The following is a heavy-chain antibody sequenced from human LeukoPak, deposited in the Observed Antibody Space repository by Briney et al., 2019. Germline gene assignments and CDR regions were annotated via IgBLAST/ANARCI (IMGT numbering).Heavy chain of an antibody. CDR3: ANYGSGSYRFDP. J-gene: IGHJ5*02. CDR1: GGSISSGGYY. CDR2: IYYSGST. V-gene: IGHV4-31*03. Sequence: SETLSLTCTVSGGSISSGGYYWSWIRQHPGKGLEWIGYIYYSGSTYYNPSLKSRVTISVDTSKNQFSLKLSSVTAADTAVYYCANYGSGSYRFDPWGQGTLVTVPS. D-gene: IGHD3-10*01.